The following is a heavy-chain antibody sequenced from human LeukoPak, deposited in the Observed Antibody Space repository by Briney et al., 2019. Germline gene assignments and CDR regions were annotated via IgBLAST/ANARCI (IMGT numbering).Heavy chain of an antibody. J-gene: IGHJ5*02. CDR3: GTAPVRCSSTSCYQSQQRWFDP. CDR1: GYTLTELS. D-gene: IGHD2-2*01. Sequence: PSVKVSCKVSGYTLTELSMHWVPQSPGTGLEWMGGFDPEDGETIYAQKFQGRVTMTEDTSTDTAYMELSSLRSEDTAVYYCGTAPVRCSSTSCYQSQQRWFDPWGQGTLVTVSS. CDR2: FDPEDGET. V-gene: IGHV1-24*01.